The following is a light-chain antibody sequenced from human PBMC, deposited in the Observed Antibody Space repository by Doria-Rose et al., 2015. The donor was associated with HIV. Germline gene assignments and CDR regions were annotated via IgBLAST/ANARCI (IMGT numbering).Light chain of an antibody. CDR1: QSFSSTY. Sequence: EIVMTQSPGTLSLSPGDRATLSCRDSQSFSSTYLAWYQQKPGQAPSLLIYDGSTRATGIPYRFSASGSGTDFTLTINRLEPEDFALYYCHQYGTSWTVGQGTKVEI. CDR2: DGS. CDR3: HQYGTSWT. J-gene: IGKJ1*01. V-gene: IGKV3-20*01.